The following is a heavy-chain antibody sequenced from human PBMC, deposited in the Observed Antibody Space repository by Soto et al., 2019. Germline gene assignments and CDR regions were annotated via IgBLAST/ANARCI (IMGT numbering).Heavy chain of an antibody. J-gene: IGHJ4*02. D-gene: IGHD5-12*01. V-gene: IGHV3-53*01. CDR1: GFTVSSNY. Sequence: EVQLVESGGGLIQPGGSLRLSCAASGFTVSSNYMSWVRQAPGKGLEWVSVIYSGGSTYYADSVKGRFTISRDNSKNTLYLQMNSLRAEDTAVYYCARGMRDGYNPFDCWGQGTPVTVSS. CDR2: IYSGGST. CDR3: ARGMRDGYNPFDC.